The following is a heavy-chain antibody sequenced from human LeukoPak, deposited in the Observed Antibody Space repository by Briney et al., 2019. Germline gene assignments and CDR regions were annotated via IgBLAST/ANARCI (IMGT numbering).Heavy chain of an antibody. CDR2: IKSKADDETT. V-gene: IGHV3-15*01. D-gene: IGHD1-7*01. CDR3: AAGTGTSDFDY. J-gene: IGHJ4*02. CDR1: GFTFSNAW. Sequence: GGSLRLSCAASGFTFSNAWMNWVRQAPGKGLEWVGRIKSKADDETTDYLAPVKGRFTISRDGSKNTLYLQMNSLKSEDTAVYYCAAGTGTSDFDYWGRGIMVTVSS.